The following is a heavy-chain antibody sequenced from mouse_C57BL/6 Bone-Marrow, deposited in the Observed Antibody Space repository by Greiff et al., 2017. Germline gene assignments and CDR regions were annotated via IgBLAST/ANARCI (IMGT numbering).Heavy chain of an antibody. CDR2: ISSGGSYT. CDR3: ARQRDRSGWVAY. CDR1: GFTFSSYG. Sequence: EVQVVESGGDLVKPGGSLKLSCAASGFTFSSYGMSWVRQTPDKRLEWVATISSGGSYTYYPDSVKGRFTISRDTAKNTLYLQMSSLKSEDTAMYYCARQRDRSGWVAYWGQGTLVTVSA. J-gene: IGHJ3*01. V-gene: IGHV5-6*01. D-gene: IGHD3-2*02.